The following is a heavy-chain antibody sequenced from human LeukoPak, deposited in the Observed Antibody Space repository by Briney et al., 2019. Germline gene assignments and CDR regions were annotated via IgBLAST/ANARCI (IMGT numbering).Heavy chain of an antibody. D-gene: IGHD6-25*01. J-gene: IGHJ4*02. Sequence: ASVKVSCKTFGYSFINYGISWVRQAPGQGLEWVGWISGDTGNTRYAQRVQGRVTMTTETSTSTAYMELRSLRSDDTAVYYCARASGYVEIDYWGQGTLVTVSS. CDR1: GYSFINYG. CDR2: ISGDTGNT. V-gene: IGHV1-18*01. CDR3: ARASGYVEIDY.